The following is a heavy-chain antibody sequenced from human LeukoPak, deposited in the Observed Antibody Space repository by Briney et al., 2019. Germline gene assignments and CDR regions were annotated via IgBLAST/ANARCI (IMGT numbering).Heavy chain of an antibody. CDR3: ARDYGGYRFDF. Sequence: PSETLSLTCTVSGGSMNTYYWSWIRQPPGKGLEWIGYIYSSGSNNYNPSLKRRVTMSVDTSKNQLYLNLSSVTAADTAVYYCARDYGGYRFDFWGQGSLASVSS. CDR1: GGSMNTYY. CDR2: IYSSGSN. D-gene: IGHD5-12*01. J-gene: IGHJ4*02. V-gene: IGHV4-59*01.